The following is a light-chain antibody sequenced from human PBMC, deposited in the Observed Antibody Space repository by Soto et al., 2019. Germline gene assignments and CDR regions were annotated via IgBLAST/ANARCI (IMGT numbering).Light chain of an antibody. CDR3: PQRGDWPPLT. CDR1: QSVSTF. Sequence: EIVLTQSPATLSLSPGERAILSCRASQSVSTFLAWFQQKPGQPPMLLIYNASNRTTGIPARFSGSGSGTDFTLTISSLEPEDFAVYFCPQRGDWPPLTFGQGTRLEIK. J-gene: IGKJ5*01. V-gene: IGKV3-11*01. CDR2: NAS.